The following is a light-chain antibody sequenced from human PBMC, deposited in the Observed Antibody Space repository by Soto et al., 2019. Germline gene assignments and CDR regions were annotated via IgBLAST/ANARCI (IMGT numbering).Light chain of an antibody. J-gene: IGKJ1*01. Sequence: DIQMTQSPSTLSASVGDRVTITCRASQSINSWLAWYQQKPGRAPKLLIYKASSLESGVPSRFSGSGSGTEFTLTISSLQTDDFATYYCQQYNGYAQTFGQGTKVEIK. CDR3: QQYNGYAQT. CDR1: QSINSW. V-gene: IGKV1-5*03. CDR2: KAS.